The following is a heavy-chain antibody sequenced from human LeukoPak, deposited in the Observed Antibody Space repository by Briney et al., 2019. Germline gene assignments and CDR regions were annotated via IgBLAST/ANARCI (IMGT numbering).Heavy chain of an antibody. CDR3: VRGGTYYPCIDY. J-gene: IGHJ4*02. Sequence: ASVKVSCKASGYTFTSSYINWVRQAPGQRLEWMGWISAYNGRTNYAQKFQGRVTMTTDSSTSTAYMDLTSLRSDDTAVYYCVRGGTYYPCIDYWGQGTLVTVSS. D-gene: IGHD1-26*01. CDR1: GYTFTSSY. V-gene: IGHV1-18*01. CDR2: ISAYNGRT.